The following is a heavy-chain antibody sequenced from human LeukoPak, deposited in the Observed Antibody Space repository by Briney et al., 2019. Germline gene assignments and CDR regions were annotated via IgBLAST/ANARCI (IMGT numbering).Heavy chain of an antibody. Sequence: AETLSLTCTVSGGSISSSSYYWSWFRQAPGGGLEWIGEVNHREVTHYNPSLKSRVTILADASKNQFSLKLTSVTAADTAVYYCARGGLEPQLWLRLFYFEFWGQEVLVTVSS. CDR1: GGSISSSSYY. CDR2: VNHREVT. J-gene: IGHJ4*02. CDR3: ARGGLEPQLWLRLFYFEF. V-gene: IGHV4-39*07. D-gene: IGHD5-18*01.